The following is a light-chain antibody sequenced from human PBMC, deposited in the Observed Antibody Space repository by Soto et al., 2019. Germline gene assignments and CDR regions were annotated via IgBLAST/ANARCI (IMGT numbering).Light chain of an antibody. CDR1: QDVSSNY. CDR2: GAS. J-gene: IGKJ3*01. CDR3: QQYGRSPFT. Sequence: THSAVTLTYSPGDRATLSCRVRQDVSSNYLAWYQQKSGQAPRLLIYGASSRATGVPDRFSASGSGTDFTLTISSLEPEDFAVYYCQQYGRSPFTFGPGTKVDI. V-gene: IGKV3-20*01.